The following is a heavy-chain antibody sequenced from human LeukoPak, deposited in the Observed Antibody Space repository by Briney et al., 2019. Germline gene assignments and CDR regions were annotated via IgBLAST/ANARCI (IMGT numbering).Heavy chain of an antibody. V-gene: IGHV1-69*04. J-gene: IGHJ3*02. CDR2: IIPILGIA. Sequence: GASVKVSCKASGGTFSSYTISWVRQAPGQGLEWMARIIPILGIANYAQKFQGRVTITADKSTSTAHMELSSLRSEDTAVYYCARDSSDYGDPQDAFDIWGQGTMVTVSS. CDR3: ARDSSDYGDPQDAFDI. CDR1: GGTFSSYT. D-gene: IGHD4-17*01.